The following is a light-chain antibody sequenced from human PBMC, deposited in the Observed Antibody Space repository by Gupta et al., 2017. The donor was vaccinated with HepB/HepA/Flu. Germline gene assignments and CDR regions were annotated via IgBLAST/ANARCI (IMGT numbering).Light chain of an antibody. CDR1: PSVLYSSNNKNY. V-gene: IGKV4-1*01. Sequence: DFVMTQSPDSLPLSLGERATINCKSSPSVLYSSNNKNYLAWYQQKPGQPPKLLIYWASTRASGVPDRFSGSGSGTDFTLTISSLQAEDGAVYYCQQYDNTPLTFGGGTKVEIK. CDR3: QQYDNTPLT. CDR2: WAS. J-gene: IGKJ4*02.